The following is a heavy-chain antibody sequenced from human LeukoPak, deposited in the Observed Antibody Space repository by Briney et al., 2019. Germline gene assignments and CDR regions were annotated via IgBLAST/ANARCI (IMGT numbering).Heavy chain of an antibody. Sequence: GGSLRLSCAASGFTFSSYAMSWVRQAPGKGLEWVSAISGSGGSTYYADSVKGRFTISRDNSKNTLYLQMNSLRAEDTAVYYCAKNYYDSSGYPTPLGYWGQGTLVTVSS. V-gene: IGHV3-23*01. J-gene: IGHJ4*02. D-gene: IGHD3-22*01. CDR1: GFTFSSYA. CDR2: ISGSGGST. CDR3: AKNYYDSSGYPTPLGY.